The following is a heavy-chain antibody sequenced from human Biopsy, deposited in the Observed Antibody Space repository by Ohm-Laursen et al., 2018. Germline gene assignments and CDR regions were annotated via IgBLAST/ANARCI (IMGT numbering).Heavy chain of an antibody. CDR3: AKPADSYGSEFYFDY. V-gene: IGHV3-NL1*01. CDR1: GFTFSSYG. J-gene: IGHJ4*02. CDR2: INTSGGST. D-gene: IGHD4-17*01. Sequence: GSLRLSCTASGFTFSSYGMHWVRQAPGKGLEWVSVINTSGGSTHYAVSVKGRFTISRDNSKNTLYLRMNSLRAEDTAVHYCAKPADSYGSEFYFDYWGQGTLVTVSS.